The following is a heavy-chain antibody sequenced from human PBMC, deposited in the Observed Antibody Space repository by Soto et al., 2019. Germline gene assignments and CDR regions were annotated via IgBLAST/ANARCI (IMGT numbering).Heavy chain of an antibody. CDR3: VSVYGPSFES. V-gene: IGHV3-74*01. D-gene: IGHD3-10*01. Sequence: VHLVESGGALVQPGGSLRLSCAASGFTFSSYWMHWIRQAPWKGLVWVSRIKHDRTGASYADSVTGRFTISRDNAKNTLCLQMSSLGAEDTAMYVCVSVYGPSFESWGQG. J-gene: IGHJ5*01. CDR2: IKHDRTGA. CDR1: GFTFSSYW.